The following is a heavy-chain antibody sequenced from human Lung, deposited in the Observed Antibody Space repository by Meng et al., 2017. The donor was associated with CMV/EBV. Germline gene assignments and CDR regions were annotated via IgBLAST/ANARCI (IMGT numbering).Heavy chain of an antibody. CDR3: ASYLITFGGVIVSDY. CDR2: IYYSGST. Sequence: LRLSXTVSGGSISSSSYYWGWIRQPPGKGREGIGSIYYSGSTYYNPSLRSRVTISVDTYKNQFSLKLSSVTAAETAVYYYASYLITFGGVIVSDYWGQGTMVAVSS. CDR1: GGSISSSSYY. D-gene: IGHD3-16*02. J-gene: IGHJ4*02. V-gene: IGHV4-39*07.